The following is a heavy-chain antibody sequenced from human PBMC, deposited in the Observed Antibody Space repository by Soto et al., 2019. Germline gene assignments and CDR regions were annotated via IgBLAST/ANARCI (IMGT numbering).Heavy chain of an antibody. D-gene: IGHD5-12*01. CDR3: ARGGKDIVYTSHYYYGMDV. CDR2: ISSSSSYI. Sequence: EVQLVESGGGLVKPGGSLRLSCAASGFTFSSYSMNWVRQAPGKGLEWVSSISSSSSYIYYADSVKGRFTISRDNAKNSLYLQRNSLRAEDTAVYYRARGGKDIVYTSHYYYGMDVWGQGTTVT. J-gene: IGHJ6*02. CDR1: GFTFSSYS. V-gene: IGHV3-21*01.